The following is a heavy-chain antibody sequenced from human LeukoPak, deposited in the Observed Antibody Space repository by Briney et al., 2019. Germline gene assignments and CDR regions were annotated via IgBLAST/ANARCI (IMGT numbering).Heavy chain of an antibody. J-gene: IGHJ4*02. CDR1: GGSFSGYY. V-gene: IGHV4-34*01. CDR3: ARVQGGESLDY. CDR2: IYHSGST. D-gene: IGHD3-10*01. Sequence: PSETLSLTCAVYGGSFSGYYWSWIRQPPGKGLEWIGEIYHSGSTNYNPSLKSRVTISVDKSQNQFSLKLSSVTAADTAVYYCARVQGGESLDYWGQGTLVTVSS.